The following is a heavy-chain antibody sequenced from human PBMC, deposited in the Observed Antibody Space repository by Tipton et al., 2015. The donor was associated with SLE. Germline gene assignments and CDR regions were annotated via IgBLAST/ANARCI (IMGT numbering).Heavy chain of an antibody. CDR2: INHSGST. V-gene: IGHV4-34*01. Sequence: TLSLTCAVYGGSFSGYYWSWIRQPPGKGLEWIGEINHSGSTNYNPSLKSRVTISLDTSKNQFSLNLSSVTAADTAVYYCARRLRSESLYGALDIWGQGTMVTVSS. J-gene: IGHJ3*02. CDR3: ARRLRSESLYGALDI. D-gene: IGHD3-16*02. CDR1: GGSFSGYY.